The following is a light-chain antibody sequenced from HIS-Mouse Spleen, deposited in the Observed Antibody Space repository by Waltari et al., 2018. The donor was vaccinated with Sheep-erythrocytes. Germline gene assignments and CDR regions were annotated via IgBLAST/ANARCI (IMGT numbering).Light chain of an antibody. CDR2: EGS. Sequence: QSALTQPASVSGSPGQSITISCTGTSSDFGSYNLVSWYQQHPGKAHKLMIYEGSKRPSGVSNRFSGSKSGNTASLTISGLQAEDEADYYCCSYAGSSTFHVVFGGGTKLTVL. CDR1: SSDFGSYNL. V-gene: IGLV2-23*03. CDR3: CSYAGSSTFHVV. J-gene: IGLJ2*01.